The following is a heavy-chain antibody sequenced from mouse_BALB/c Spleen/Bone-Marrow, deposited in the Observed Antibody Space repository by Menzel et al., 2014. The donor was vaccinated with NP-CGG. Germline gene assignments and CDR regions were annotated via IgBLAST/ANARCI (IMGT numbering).Heavy chain of an antibody. J-gene: IGHJ3*01. V-gene: IGHV5-4*02. CDR3: ARDGDYRYAWFAY. CDR2: ISDAGSYT. D-gene: IGHD2-14*01. CDR1: GFTFSDYY. Sequence: EVKLVESGGGLVKPGGPLKLSCAASGFTFSDYYMYWVRQTPEKRLEWVATISDAGSYTYYQDSVKGRFTISRDNAKNNLYLQMISLKSEDTAMYYCARDGDYRYAWFAYWGQGTLVTVST.